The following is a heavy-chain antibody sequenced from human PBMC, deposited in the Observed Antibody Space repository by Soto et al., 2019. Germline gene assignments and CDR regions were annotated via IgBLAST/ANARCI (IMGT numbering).Heavy chain of an antibody. Sequence: SETLSLTCTVSGGSISSYYWSWIRQPPGKGLEWIGYIYYSGSTNYNPSLKSRVTISVDTSKNQFSLKLSSETAADTAVYYCARRWGFTFDYWGQGTLVPSPQ. D-gene: IGHD1-26*01. CDR2: IYYSGST. CDR3: ARRWGFTFDY. V-gene: IGHV4-59*08. J-gene: IGHJ4*02. CDR1: GGSISSYY.